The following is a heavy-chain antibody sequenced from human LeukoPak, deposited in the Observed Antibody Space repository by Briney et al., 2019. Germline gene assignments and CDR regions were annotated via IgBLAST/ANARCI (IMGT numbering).Heavy chain of an antibody. J-gene: IGHJ3*02. D-gene: IGHD3-22*01. V-gene: IGHV4-30-4*01. CDR3: ARVAPGPYYYDTWVAFDI. CDR2: IYYSGST. CDR1: GGSISSGDYY. Sequence: SETLSLTCTVSGGSISSGDYYWSWIRQPPGKGLEWIGHIYYSGSTYYNPSLKSRVTISVDTSKNQFSLKLSSVTAADTAVYYCARVAPGPYYYDTWVAFDIWGQGTMVTVSS.